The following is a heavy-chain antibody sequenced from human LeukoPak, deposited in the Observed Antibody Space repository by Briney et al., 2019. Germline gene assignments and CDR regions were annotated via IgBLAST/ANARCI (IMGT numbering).Heavy chain of an antibody. D-gene: IGHD2-2*01. CDR2: INPNSGGT. Sequence: ASVKVSCKASGYTFTSYGISWVRQAPGQGLEWMGWINPNSGGTNYAQKFQGRVTMTRDTSISTAYMELSRLRSDDTAVYYCARDMGYCSSTSCYGDYWGQGTLVTVSS. V-gene: IGHV1-2*02. CDR3: ARDMGYCSSTSCYGDY. CDR1: GYTFTSYG. J-gene: IGHJ4*02.